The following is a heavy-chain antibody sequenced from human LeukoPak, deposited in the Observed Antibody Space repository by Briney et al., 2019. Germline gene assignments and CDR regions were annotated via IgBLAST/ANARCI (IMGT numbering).Heavy chain of an antibody. J-gene: IGHJ4*02. CDR2: IYHSGAT. D-gene: IGHD1-7*01. CDR1: AYSISSGYY. V-gene: IGHV4-38-2*01. CDR3: ARVNWNFKTLDN. Sequence: PSETLSLTCAVSAYSISSGYYWGWIRQPPGRGLGGIGGIYHSGATYYNPSLVSRFTISVDMSKNQFFLKVRSVTAADTAVYYCARVNWNFKTLDNWGQGTLVTVSS.